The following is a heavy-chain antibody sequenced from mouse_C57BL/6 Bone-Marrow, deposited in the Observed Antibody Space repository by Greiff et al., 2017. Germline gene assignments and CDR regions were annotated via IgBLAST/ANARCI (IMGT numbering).Heavy chain of an antibody. CDR3: ARDGDGDYAMDY. CDR2: ISYDGSN. V-gene: IGHV3-6*01. CDR1: GYSITSGYY. Sequence: EVQVVESGPGLVKPSQSLSLTCSVTGYSITSGYYWNWIRQFPGNKLEWMGYISYDGSNNYNPSLKNRISITRDTSKNQFFLKLNSVTTEDTATYYCARDGDGDYAMDYWGQGTSVTVSS. J-gene: IGHJ4*01.